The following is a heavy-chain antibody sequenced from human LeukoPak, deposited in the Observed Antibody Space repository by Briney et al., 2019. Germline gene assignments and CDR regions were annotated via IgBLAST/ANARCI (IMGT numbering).Heavy chain of an antibody. V-gene: IGHV3-23*01. Sequence: GGSLRLSCAASGFTFSSYAMSWVRQAPGKGLEWVSGISGSGGSTYYADSVKGRFTISRDNSKNTLFLQMNSLRAEDTALYYCAKGIAVAGTPYYYYGMDAWGQGTTVTVSS. CDR3: AKGIAVAGTPYYYYGMDA. CDR1: GFTFSSYA. J-gene: IGHJ6*02. CDR2: ISGSGGST. D-gene: IGHD6-19*01.